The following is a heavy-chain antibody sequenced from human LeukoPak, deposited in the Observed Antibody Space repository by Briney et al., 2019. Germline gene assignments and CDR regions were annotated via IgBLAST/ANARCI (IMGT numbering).Heavy chain of an antibody. CDR2: ISWNSDNI. CDR1: GFTFDDYA. J-gene: IGHJ4*02. Sequence: GGSLRLSCAASGFTFDDYAMHWVRQAPGKGLEWVSGISWNSDNIDYADSVKGRFTISRDNAKNSLYLQMNSLKSEDTALYYCARGASRSFDYWGQGTLVSVSS. CDR3: ARGASRSFDY. V-gene: IGHV3-9*01. D-gene: IGHD6-6*01.